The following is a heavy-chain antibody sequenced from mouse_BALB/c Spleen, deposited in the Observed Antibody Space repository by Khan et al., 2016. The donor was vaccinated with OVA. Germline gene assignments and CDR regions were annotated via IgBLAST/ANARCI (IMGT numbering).Heavy chain of an antibody. CDR1: GYAFTNYL. CDR2: INPGSGGT. V-gene: IGHV1-54*01. Sequence: VQLQESGAELVRPGTSVKVSCKASGYAFTNYLIEWVKQRPGQGLEWIGVINPGSGGTNYNEKLKGKATLTADKSSSTAYMQLSSPTSDDCAVYLCALDSSGYVPFAYWGQGTLVTVSA. D-gene: IGHD3-2*01. CDR3: ALDSSGYVPFAY. J-gene: IGHJ3*01.